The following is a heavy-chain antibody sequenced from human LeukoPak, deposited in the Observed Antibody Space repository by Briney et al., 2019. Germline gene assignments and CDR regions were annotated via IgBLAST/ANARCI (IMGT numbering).Heavy chain of an antibody. CDR3: ARSGSNMNYYSYMDV. J-gene: IGHJ6*03. CDR1: GFIFSHYY. Sequence: GGSLRLSCAASGFIFSHYYMSWIRQAPGKGLEWVSYMSSSGNTIHYADSVKGRFTISRDNAKNSLYLQMNSLRAEDTAVYYCARSGSNMNYYSYMDVWGKGNTVTVSS. V-gene: IGHV3-11*01. CDR2: MSSSGNTI. D-gene: IGHD2/OR15-2a*01.